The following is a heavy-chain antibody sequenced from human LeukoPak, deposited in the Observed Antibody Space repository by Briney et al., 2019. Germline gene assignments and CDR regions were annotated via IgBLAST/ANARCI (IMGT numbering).Heavy chain of an antibody. Sequence: PGGSLRLSCAASGFTFSSYSMNWVRQAPGRGLEWVSYISSSSTIYYADSVKGRFTISRDNAKNSLYLQMNSLRAEDTAVYYCARGYDDFDYWGQGTLVTVSS. CDR1: GFTFSSYS. V-gene: IGHV3-48*01. J-gene: IGHJ4*02. CDR3: ARGYDDFDY. D-gene: IGHD1-1*01. CDR2: ISSSSTI.